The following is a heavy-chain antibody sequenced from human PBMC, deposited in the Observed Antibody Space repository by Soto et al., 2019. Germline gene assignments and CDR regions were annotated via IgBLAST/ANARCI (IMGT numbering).Heavy chain of an antibody. Sequence: QVQLVESGGGVVKPGRSLRLSCAASGFTFSSYGMHWVRQAPGKGLEWVAVISYDGSNKYYADSVKGRFTISRDNSKNTLYLQMNSLRAEDTAVYYCAKGRWLELELRGWYFDLWGRGTLVTVSS. CDR1: GFTFSSYG. D-gene: IGHD1-7*01. V-gene: IGHV3-30*18. CDR3: AKGRWLELELRGWYFDL. J-gene: IGHJ2*01. CDR2: ISYDGSNK.